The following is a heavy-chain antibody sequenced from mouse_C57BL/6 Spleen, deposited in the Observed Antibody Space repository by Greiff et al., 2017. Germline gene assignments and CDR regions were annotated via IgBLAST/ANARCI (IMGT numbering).Heavy chain of an antibody. Sequence: VQLQQPGAELVRPGSSVKLSCKASGYTFTSYWMHWVKQRPIQGLEWIGNIDPSDSETHYNQKFKDKATLTVDKSSSTAYMQLSSLTSGDSSVYYCARDGYYGWYFDVWGTGTTVTVSS. J-gene: IGHJ1*03. CDR3: ARDGYYGWYFDV. D-gene: IGHD2-3*01. CDR1: GYTFTSYW. CDR2: IDPSDSET. V-gene: IGHV1-52*01.